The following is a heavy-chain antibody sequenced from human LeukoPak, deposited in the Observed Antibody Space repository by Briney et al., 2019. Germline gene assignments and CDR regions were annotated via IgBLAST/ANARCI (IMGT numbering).Heavy chain of an antibody. Sequence: GGSLRLSCAASGFTFSTYSMNWVRQAPGKGLEWVSSISSGSSTIYYADSVKGRFTISRDNAKNSLYLQMNSLRAEDTAVYYCARDSYYYGSGSYPIVDYWGQGTLVTVSS. CDR1: GFTFSTYS. CDR3: ARDSYYYGSGSYPIVDY. J-gene: IGHJ4*02. CDR2: ISSGSSTI. D-gene: IGHD3-10*01. V-gene: IGHV3-48*04.